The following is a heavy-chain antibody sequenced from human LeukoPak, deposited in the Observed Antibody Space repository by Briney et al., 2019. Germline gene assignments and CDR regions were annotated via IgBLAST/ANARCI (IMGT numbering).Heavy chain of an antibody. CDR2: IYSGGST. CDR3: AELGITMIGGV. V-gene: IGHV3-53*01. Sequence: GGSLRLSCAASGFTVSSNYMSWVRQAPGKGLEWVSVIYSGGSTYYADSLKGRFTISRDNAKYSLYLQMNSLRAEDTAVYYCAELGITMIGGVWGKETTVTISS. D-gene: IGHD3-10*02. CDR1: GFTVSSNY. J-gene: IGHJ6*04.